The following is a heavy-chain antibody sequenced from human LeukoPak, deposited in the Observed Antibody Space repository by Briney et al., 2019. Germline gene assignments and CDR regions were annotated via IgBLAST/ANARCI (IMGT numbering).Heavy chain of an antibody. CDR3: AKDEGSGSNQFDY. CDR2: MSYDGSNK. Sequence: QSEGSLRLSCAASGFTFSSYGMHWVRQAPGKGLEWVAVMSYDGSNKYYADSVKGRFTISRDSSKNTLYLQMNSLRAEDTAVYYCAKDEGSGSNQFDYWGQGTLVTVSS. V-gene: IGHV3-30*18. D-gene: IGHD3-22*01. J-gene: IGHJ4*02. CDR1: GFTFSSYG.